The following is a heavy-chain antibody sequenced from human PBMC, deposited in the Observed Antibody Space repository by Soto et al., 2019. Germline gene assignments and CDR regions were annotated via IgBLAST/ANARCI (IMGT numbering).Heavy chain of an antibody. Sequence: GASVKVSCKASGYTFTGYYMHWVRQAPGQGLEWMGGIIPIFGTANYAQKFQGRVTITADKSTSTAYMELSSLRSEDTAVYYCARGGVVTATPNYFDYWGQGTLVTVSS. CDR2: IIPIFGTA. CDR1: GYTFTGYY. D-gene: IGHD2-21*02. J-gene: IGHJ4*02. CDR3: ARGGVVTATPNYFDY. V-gene: IGHV1-69*06.